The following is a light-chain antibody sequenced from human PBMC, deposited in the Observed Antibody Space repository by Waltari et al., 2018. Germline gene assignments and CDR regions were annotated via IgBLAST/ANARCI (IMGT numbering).Light chain of an antibody. J-gene: IGKJ1*01. CDR1: QSVSKY. V-gene: IGKV3-20*01. CDR3: QKYVNLPAT. CDR2: DAS. Sequence: EIELTQSPGTLSLSPAERATLSCRASQSVSKYLAWYQQKPGQAPRLLIYDASIRATGIPDRFSGSGSGTDFSLTISRLEPEDFAVYYCQKYVNLPATFGQGTKVEIK.